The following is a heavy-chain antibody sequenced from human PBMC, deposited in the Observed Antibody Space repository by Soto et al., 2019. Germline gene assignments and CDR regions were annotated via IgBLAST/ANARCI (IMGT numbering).Heavy chain of an antibody. Sequence: GSLRLSCAASGFTFSSYSMNRVRQAPGKGLEWVSYISSSSSTIYYADSVKGRFTISRDNAKNSLYLQMNSLRDEDTAVYYCATSSYYDILTGPYYFDYWGQGTLVTVSS. CDR1: GFTFSSYS. V-gene: IGHV3-48*02. D-gene: IGHD3-9*01. CDR2: ISSSSSTI. CDR3: ATSSYYDILTGPYYFDY. J-gene: IGHJ4*02.